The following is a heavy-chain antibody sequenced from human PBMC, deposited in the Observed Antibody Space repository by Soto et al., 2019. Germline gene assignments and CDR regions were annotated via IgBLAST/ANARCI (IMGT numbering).Heavy chain of an antibody. CDR3: ARAGPDTAVDHDDWYFDL. V-gene: IGHV3-21*01. J-gene: IGHJ2*01. CDR1: GFTFSSYS. D-gene: IGHD5-18*01. Sequence: EVQLVESGGGLVKPGGSLRLSCAASGFTFSSYSMNWVRQAPGKGLEWVSSISSSNSYIYYADSVKGRFTISSDNAKNSLYLQMNSLRGEDTAVYYCARAGPDTAVDHDDWYFDLWGRGTLVAVAS. CDR2: ISSSNSYI.